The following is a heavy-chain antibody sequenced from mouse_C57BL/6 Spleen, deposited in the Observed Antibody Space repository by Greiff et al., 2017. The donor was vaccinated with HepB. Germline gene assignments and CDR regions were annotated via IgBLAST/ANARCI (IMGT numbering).Heavy chain of an antibody. D-gene: IGHD2-3*01. CDR3: ARYDGLYYFDY. CDR2: ISYDGSN. Sequence: EVKLQESGPGLVKPSQSLSLTCSVTGYSITSGYYWNWIRQFPGNKLEWMGYISYDGSNNYNPSLKNRISITRDTSKNQFFLKLNSVTTEDTATYYCARYDGLYYFDYWGQGTTLTVSS. J-gene: IGHJ2*01. V-gene: IGHV3-6*01. CDR1: GYSITSGYY.